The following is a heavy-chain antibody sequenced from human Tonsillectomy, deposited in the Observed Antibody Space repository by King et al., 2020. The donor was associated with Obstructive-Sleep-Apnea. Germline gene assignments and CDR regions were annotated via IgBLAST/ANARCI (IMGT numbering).Heavy chain of an antibody. CDR2: IWPGDSDT. V-gene: IGHV5-51*01. J-gene: IGHJ3*01. Sequence: VQLVQSGAEVKKPGESLKISCKGSGYNFRNYWIGWVRQMPGKGLEWMGIIWPGDSDTRYSPSFQGQVIISADKSISIAHLQWRSLKTSETAMYYCARGVTGTSRDTFNVWGQGTMVIVSS. CDR1: GYNFRNYW. D-gene: IGHD1-20*01. CDR3: ARGVTGTSRDTFNV.